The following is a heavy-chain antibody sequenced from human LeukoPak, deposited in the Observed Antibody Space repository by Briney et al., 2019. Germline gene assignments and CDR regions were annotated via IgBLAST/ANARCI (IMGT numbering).Heavy chain of an antibody. V-gene: IGHV4-4*07. CDR1: GGSISSYY. CDR3: ARAPPYGSGSYLPDY. J-gene: IGHJ4*02. Sequence: SETLSLTCTVSGGSISSYYWSWIQQPAGKGLEWIGRIYTSGSTNYNPSLKSRVTMSVDTSKNQFSLKLSSVTAADTAVYYCARAPPYGSGSYLPDYWGQGTLVTVSS. CDR2: IYTSGST. D-gene: IGHD3-10*01.